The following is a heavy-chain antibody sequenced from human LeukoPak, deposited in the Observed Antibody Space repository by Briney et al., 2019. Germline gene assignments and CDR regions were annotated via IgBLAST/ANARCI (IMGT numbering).Heavy chain of an antibody. D-gene: IGHD3-3*01. CDR2: ITSSSSYI. J-gene: IGHJ6*03. CDR3: ARESVLRFLEWPPGGYMDV. CDR1: GFTFSSYS. V-gene: IGHV3-21*01. Sequence: PGGSLRLSCAASGFTFSSYSMNWVRQAPGKGLEWVSSITSSSSYIYYADSVKGRFTISRDNAKNSLYLQMNSLRAEDTAVYYCARESVLRFLEWPPGGYMDVWGKGTTVTVSS.